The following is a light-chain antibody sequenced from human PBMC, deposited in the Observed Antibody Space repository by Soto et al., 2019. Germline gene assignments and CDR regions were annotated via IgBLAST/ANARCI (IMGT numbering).Light chain of an antibody. Sequence: EIVLTQSPGNLSLSPGERATLSCRASQSVSSSYLAWYQQKPGQAPRLPIYGASSRATGIPDRFSGSGSGTDFTLTISRLEPEDFAVYYCQQYGSSPLYTFGQGTKLEIK. CDR2: GAS. CDR1: QSVSSSY. CDR3: QQYGSSPLYT. V-gene: IGKV3-20*01. J-gene: IGKJ2*01.